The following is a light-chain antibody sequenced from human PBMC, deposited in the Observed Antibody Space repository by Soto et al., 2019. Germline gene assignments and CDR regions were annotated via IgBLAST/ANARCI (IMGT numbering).Light chain of an antibody. Sequence: EIVMTQSPATLSVSPGERATLSCRASQSVSSNLAWYQQKPGQAPRLLIYGASTRATGIPARFSGSGSGIEFTLTISSLQSEDFAVDYCQQYNNWPRTFGQGTKVEIK. CDR3: QQYNNWPRT. CDR1: QSVSSN. CDR2: GAS. V-gene: IGKV3-15*01. J-gene: IGKJ1*01.